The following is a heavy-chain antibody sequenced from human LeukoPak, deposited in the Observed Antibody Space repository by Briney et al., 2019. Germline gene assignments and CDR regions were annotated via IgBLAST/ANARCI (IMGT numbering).Heavy chain of an antibody. Sequence: AGGSLRLSCVASGFTFSNHAMSWVRQAPGKGLEWVSAISGSTIYTYYADSVKGRFTTSRDNSKNTLYLQMNSLSVEDTAVYFCASQVSGYYFFDSWGQGTLVTVSS. CDR3: ASQVSGYYFFDS. CDR1: GFTFSNHA. J-gene: IGHJ4*02. V-gene: IGHV3-23*01. CDR2: ISGSTIYT. D-gene: IGHD5-12*01.